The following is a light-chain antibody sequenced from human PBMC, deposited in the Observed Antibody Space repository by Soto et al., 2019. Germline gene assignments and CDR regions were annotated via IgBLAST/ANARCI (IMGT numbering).Light chain of an antibody. J-gene: IGKJ4*01. CDR1: QSIGNY. CDR3: QQTYMIPLT. CDR2: AAS. V-gene: IGKV1-39*01. Sequence: DIQMTQSPSSLSASVGDRVTITCRTRQSIGNYLNWYQQRPGKAPSLLIYAASTLQSGVPSRVSGTGSGTDVTLTITTLQPEDSATYYGQQTYMIPLTFGGGTKVEIK.